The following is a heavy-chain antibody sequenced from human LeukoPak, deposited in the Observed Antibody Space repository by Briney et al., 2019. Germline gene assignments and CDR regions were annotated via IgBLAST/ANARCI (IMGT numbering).Heavy chain of an antibody. D-gene: IGHD3-10*01. CDR3: ARVDGSGSYYSYFDY. Sequence: PSETLSLTCAVSGGSISSGGYSWSWIRQPPGKGLEWIGYIYYSGSTYYNPSLKSRVTISVDTSKNQFSLKLSSVTAADTAVYYCARVDGSGSYYSYFDYWGQGTLVTVSS. J-gene: IGHJ4*02. CDR1: GGSISSGGYS. V-gene: IGHV4-30-4*07. CDR2: IYYSGST.